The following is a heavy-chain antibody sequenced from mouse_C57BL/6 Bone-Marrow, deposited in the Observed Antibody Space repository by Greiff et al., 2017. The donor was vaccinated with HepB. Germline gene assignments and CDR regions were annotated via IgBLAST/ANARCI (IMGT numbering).Heavy chain of an antibody. V-gene: IGHV5-17*01. CDR3: ARDYGSSYDWYFDV. CDR1: GFTFSDYG. Sequence: EVHLVESGGGLVKPGGSLKLSCASSGFTFSDYGMHWVRQAPEKGLEWVAYISSGSSTIYYADTVKGRFTISRDNAKNTLFLQMTSLRSEDTAMYYCARDYGSSYDWYFDVGGTGTTVTVSA. J-gene: IGHJ1*03. D-gene: IGHD1-1*01. CDR2: ISSGSSTI.